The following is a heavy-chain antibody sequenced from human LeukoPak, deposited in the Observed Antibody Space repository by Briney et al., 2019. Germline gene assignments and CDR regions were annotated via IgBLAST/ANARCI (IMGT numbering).Heavy chain of an antibody. Sequence: GGSLRLSCAASGFTFSSYEMNWVRQAPGKGLEWVSAIGGSGGSTYYADSVKGRFTISRDNSKNTLYLQMNSLRAEDTAVYYCAKARSSGNWGIFDYWGQGTLVTVSS. J-gene: IGHJ4*02. CDR1: GFTFSSYE. CDR2: IGGSGGST. V-gene: IGHV3-23*01. CDR3: AKARSSGNWGIFDY. D-gene: IGHD6-19*01.